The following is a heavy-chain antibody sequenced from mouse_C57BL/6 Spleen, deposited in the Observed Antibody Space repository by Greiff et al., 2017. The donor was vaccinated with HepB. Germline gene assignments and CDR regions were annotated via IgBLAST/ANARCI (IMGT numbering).Heavy chain of an antibody. D-gene: IGHD1-1*01. Sequence: QVHVKQSGAELVKPGASVKISCKASGYTFTDYYINWVKQRPGQGLEWIGKIGPGSGSTYYNEKFKGKATLTADKSSSTAYMQLSSLTSEDSAVYFCARKTLYYYGSSPYFDYWGQGTTLTVSS. J-gene: IGHJ2*01. CDR1: GYTFTDYY. CDR2: IGPGSGST. CDR3: ARKTLYYYGSSPYFDY. V-gene: IGHV1-77*01.